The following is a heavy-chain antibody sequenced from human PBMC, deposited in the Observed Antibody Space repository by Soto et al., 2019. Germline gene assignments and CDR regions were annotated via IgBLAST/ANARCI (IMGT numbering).Heavy chain of an antibody. D-gene: IGHD3-3*01. CDR3: TRHVSYYDFWSGSPPRYGMDV. CDR1: GFTFSGSA. V-gene: IGHV3-73*01. J-gene: IGHJ6*02. CDR2: IRSKANSYAT. Sequence: GGSLRLSCAASGFTFSGSAMHWVRQASGKGLEWVGRIRSKANSYATAYAASVKGRFTISRDDSKNTAYLQMNSLKTEDTAVYYCTRHVSYYDFWSGSPPRYGMDVWGQGTTVTVSS.